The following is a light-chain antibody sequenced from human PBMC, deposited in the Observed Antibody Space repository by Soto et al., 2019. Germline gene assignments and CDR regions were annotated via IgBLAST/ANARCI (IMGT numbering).Light chain of an antibody. V-gene: IGKV3-15*01. CDR2: GAS. CDR1: QSVSSR. CDR3: HQYNNLWT. Sequence: EIVMTQSPATLSVSPGERVTLSFRASQSVSSRLAWYQQKPGQSPRLLIYGASTRATGIPARFSGSGSGKEFTLTISSLQSEDFGVYYCHQYNNLWTFGQGTKVDI. J-gene: IGKJ1*01.